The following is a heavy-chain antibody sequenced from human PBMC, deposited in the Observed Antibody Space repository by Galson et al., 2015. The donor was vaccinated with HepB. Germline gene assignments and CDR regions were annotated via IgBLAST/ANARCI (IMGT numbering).Heavy chain of an antibody. V-gene: IGHV1-69*04. D-gene: IGHD2-15*01. J-gene: IGHJ3*02. CDR1: GGTFSSYA. CDR3: AREGYADAFDI. CDR2: IIPILGIA. Sequence: SVKVSCKASGGTFSSYAISWVRQAPGQGLEWMGRIIPILGIANYAQKFQGRVTITADKSTSTAYMELSSLRSEDTAVYYCAREGYADAFDIWGQGTMVTVSS.